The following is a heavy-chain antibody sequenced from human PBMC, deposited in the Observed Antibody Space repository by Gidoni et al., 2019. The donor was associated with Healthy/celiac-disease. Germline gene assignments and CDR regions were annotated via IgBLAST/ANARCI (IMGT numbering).Heavy chain of an antibody. CDR3: ARARGGMDV. CDR1: GGSISSYY. V-gene: IGHV4-59*01. CDR2: IYYSGST. J-gene: IGHJ6*02. Sequence: QVQLQESGPGLVKPSETLSLTCTVSGGSISSYYWSWIRQPPGKGLEWIGYIYYSGSTNYNPSLKSRVTISVDTSKNQFSLKLSSVTAADTAVYYCARARGGMDVWGQGTTVTVSS.